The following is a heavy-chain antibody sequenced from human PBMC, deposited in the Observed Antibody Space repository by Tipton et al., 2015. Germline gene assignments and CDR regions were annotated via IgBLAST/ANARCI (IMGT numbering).Heavy chain of an antibody. CDR1: GGSVSRGSYY. J-gene: IGHJ4*02. V-gene: IGHV4-61*01. D-gene: IGHD5-12*01. CDR3: AKTHGAYDWYLDH. CDR2: IYSSATT. Sequence: LRLSCTVSGGSVSRGSYYWSWIRQPPGKGLQWIGYIYSSATTSYSSALRSRVTISVGTSKNQFSLNLRSVTAADTAVYFCAKTHGAYDWYLDHWGQGTLVTVSS.